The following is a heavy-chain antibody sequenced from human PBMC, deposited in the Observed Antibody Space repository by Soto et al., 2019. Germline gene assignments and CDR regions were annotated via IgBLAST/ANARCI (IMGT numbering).Heavy chain of an antibody. CDR1: GFTFSSYG. CDR3: AGDLGLGYSSGWPLPYGMDV. Sequence: PGGSLRLSCAASGFTFSSYGMHWVRQAPGKGLEWVAVIWYDGSNKYYADSVKGRFTISRDNSKNTLYLQMNSLRAEDTAVYYCAGDLGLGYSSGWPLPYGMDVWGQGTTVTVSS. J-gene: IGHJ6*02. V-gene: IGHV3-33*01. CDR2: IWYDGSNK. D-gene: IGHD6-19*01.